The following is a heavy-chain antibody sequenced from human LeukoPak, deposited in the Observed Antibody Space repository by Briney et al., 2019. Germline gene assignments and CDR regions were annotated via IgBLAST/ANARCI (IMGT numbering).Heavy chain of an antibody. D-gene: IGHD3-3*01. V-gene: IGHV3-48*03. CDR1: GFTFRSYE. Sequence: GGSLRLSCEDSGFTFRSYEMIWVRQAAGEGLEWIAYHSSSGSAFSYADSVKGRFTIARDNAKNSVYLEMNSLRADDTAVYYCARSARLMKGVVEVTALDDWGQGTLVTVSS. J-gene: IGHJ4*02. CDR2: HSSSGSAF. CDR3: ARSARLMKGVVEVTALDD.